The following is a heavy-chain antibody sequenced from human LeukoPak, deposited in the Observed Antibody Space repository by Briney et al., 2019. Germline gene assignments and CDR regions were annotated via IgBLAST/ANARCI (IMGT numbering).Heavy chain of an antibody. V-gene: IGHV3-7*01. D-gene: IGHD6-19*01. Sequence: GGSLRLSCAASGFTFSSYWMSWVRQAPGKGLEWVANIKQDGSEKCYVDSVKGRFTISRDNAKNSLYLQMNSLRAEDTAVYYCAREYSSGWIYYFDYWGQGTLVTVSS. CDR1: GFTFSSYW. CDR3: AREYSSGWIYYFDY. CDR2: IKQDGSEK. J-gene: IGHJ4*02.